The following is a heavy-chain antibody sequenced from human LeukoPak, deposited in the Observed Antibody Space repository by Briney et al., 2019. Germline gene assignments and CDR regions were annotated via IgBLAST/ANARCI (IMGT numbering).Heavy chain of an antibody. J-gene: IGHJ4*02. CDR1: GFTFDDYA. CDR3: AKDMTPLLPAAMAGTFDY. D-gene: IGHD2-2*01. V-gene: IGHV3-9*01. Sequence: GGSLRLSCAASGFTFDDYAMHWVRQAPGKGLEWVPGISWNSGSIAYSDSVKGRFTISRDNAKNSLYLQMNSLRAEDTALYYCAKDMTPLLPAAMAGTFDYWGQGTLVTVSS. CDR2: ISWNSGSI.